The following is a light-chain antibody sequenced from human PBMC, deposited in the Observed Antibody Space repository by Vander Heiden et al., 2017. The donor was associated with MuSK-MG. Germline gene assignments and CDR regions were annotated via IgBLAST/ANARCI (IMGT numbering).Light chain of an antibody. CDR3: SSYTSSSTLV. CDR2: DVS. CDR1: SSEGGGYNY. J-gene: IGLJ3*02. V-gene: IGLV2-14*01. Sequence: QSALTQPASVSGSPGKSITISCTGTSSEGGGYNYVSWYQQHQGKAPKLMIYDVSNRPSGVSNRVSGSKSGNTASLTISGLQAEDEADYYCSSYTSSSTLVFGGGTKLTVL.